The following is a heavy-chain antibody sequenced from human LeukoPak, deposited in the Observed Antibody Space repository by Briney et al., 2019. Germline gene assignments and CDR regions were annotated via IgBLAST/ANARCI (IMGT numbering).Heavy chain of an antibody. J-gene: IGHJ5*02. D-gene: IGHD6-6*01. V-gene: IGHV3-7*01. CDR2: IKQDGSEK. Sequence: GGSLRLSCAASGFTFSSYWMSWVRQAPGKGLEWVANIKQDGSEKYYVDSVKGRFTISRDNAKNSLYLQMNSLRAEDTAVYCCAREQGTSSSSYYTNCFDPWGQGTLVTVSS. CDR1: GFTFSSYW. CDR3: AREQGTSSSSYYTNCFDP.